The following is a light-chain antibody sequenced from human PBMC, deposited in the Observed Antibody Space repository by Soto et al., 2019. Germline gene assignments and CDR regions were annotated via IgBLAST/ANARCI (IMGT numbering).Light chain of an antibody. J-gene: IGLJ1*01. V-gene: IGLV2-23*02. CDR1: SSDIGTYNL. CDR3: CSYAGSSTLYV. Sequence: QSVLTQPASVSGSPGQSITISCTGTSSDIGTYNLVSWYQQHPGKAPKLMIYEVNKRPSGVSDRFSGSKSGNTASLTISWLQAEDEADYYCCSYAGSSTLYVFGTGTKVT. CDR2: EVN.